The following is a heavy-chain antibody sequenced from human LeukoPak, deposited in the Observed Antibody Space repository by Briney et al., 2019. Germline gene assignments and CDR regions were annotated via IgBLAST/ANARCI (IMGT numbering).Heavy chain of an antibody. V-gene: IGHV3-33*01. Sequence: PGRSLRLSCAASGFTFSSYGMHWVRQAPGKGLEWVAVIWYDGSNKHYADSVKGRFTIFRDNSKNTLYLQMNSLRAEDTAVYYCARDPLGAVANDAFDIWGQGTMVTVSS. CDR3: ARDPLGAVANDAFDI. D-gene: IGHD6-19*01. J-gene: IGHJ3*02. CDR1: GFTFSSYG. CDR2: IWYDGSNK.